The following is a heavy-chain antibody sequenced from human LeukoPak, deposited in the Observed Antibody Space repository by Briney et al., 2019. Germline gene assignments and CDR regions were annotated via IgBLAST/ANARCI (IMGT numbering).Heavy chain of an antibody. CDR3: ARRGTGGRSFDI. Sequence: PSETLSLTCTVSGGSVSSGSYYWTWIRQPPGKGLEWIGYISYSGSTNFNPSLKSRVIISVDTSKNQFSLNLSSVTAADTAVYYCARRGTGGRSFDIWGQGTMVTVSS. D-gene: IGHD2-8*02. J-gene: IGHJ3*02. V-gene: IGHV4-61*01. CDR1: GGSVSSGSYY. CDR2: ISYSGST.